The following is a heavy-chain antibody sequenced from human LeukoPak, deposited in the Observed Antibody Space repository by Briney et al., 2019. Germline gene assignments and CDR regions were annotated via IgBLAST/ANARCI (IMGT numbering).Heavy chain of an antibody. CDR1: GFALRSYT. CDR2: ISSTSAYI. V-gene: IGHV3-21*01. Sequence: PGGSLRLSCAASGFALRSYTVTWVRQAPGKGLEWVSSISSTSAYIYYAESVKGRFSISRDNVDNVVHLQMSSLTNEDTAMYYCARVAVAGPTGWFDSWGQGTLVTVSS. D-gene: IGHD6-19*01. J-gene: IGHJ5*01. CDR3: ARVAVAGPTGWFDS.